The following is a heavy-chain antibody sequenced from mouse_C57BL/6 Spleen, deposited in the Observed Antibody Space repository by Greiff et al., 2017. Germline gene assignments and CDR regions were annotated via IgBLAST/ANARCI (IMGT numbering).Heavy chain of an antibody. CDR3: ARKDDYDTFAY. V-gene: IGHV1-52*01. Sequence: VQLQQPGAELVRPGSSVKLSCKASGYTFTSYWMHWVKQRPIQGLEWIGNSDPSDSETHYNQKFKDKATLTVDKSSSTAYMQLSSLTSEDSAVYYCARKDDYDTFAYWGQGTLVTVSA. J-gene: IGHJ3*01. CDR1: GYTFTSYW. CDR2: SDPSDSET. D-gene: IGHD2-4*01.